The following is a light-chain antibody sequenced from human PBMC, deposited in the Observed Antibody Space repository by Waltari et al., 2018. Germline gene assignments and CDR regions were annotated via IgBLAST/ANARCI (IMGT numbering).Light chain of an antibody. J-gene: IGKJ4*01. Sequence: AIQMTQSPSSLSASVGDRVTITCRASQGIRNHLGWYQQKPGKVPKLLIYADSTLQSAVPSRFSGSGSGTDFTLTISSLQPEDFVSYYCLQDYDYPLTFGGGTKVEI. CDR1: QGIRNH. CDR2: ADS. CDR3: LQDYDYPLT. V-gene: IGKV1-6*01.